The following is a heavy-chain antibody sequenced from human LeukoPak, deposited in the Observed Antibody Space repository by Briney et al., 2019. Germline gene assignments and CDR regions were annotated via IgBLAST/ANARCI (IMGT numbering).Heavy chain of an antibody. J-gene: IGHJ4*02. Sequence: PGGSLRLSCAASGFTFSSYAMSWVRQAPGKGLEWVSAISGSGGSTYYADSVKGRFTISRDNSKNTVYMQVNSLRAQHTAVYYSAKRHAPSHCTGGVCYTCAFDYWGQGTLVTVSS. CDR1: GFTFSSYA. CDR2: ISGSGGST. V-gene: IGHV3-23*01. D-gene: IGHD2-8*02. CDR3: AKRHAPSHCTGGVCYTCAFDY.